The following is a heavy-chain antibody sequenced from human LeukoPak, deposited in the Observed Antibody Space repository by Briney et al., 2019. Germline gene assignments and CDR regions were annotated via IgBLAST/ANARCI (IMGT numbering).Heavy chain of an antibody. J-gene: IGHJ3*02. CDR3: TTRSYYYDSSGRSRAFDI. CDR1: GFTFSSAW. V-gene: IGHV3-15*01. CDR2: IKSKTDGGTT. Sequence: GGSLRLSCAASGFTFSSAWMSWVRQAPGKGLEWVGRIKSKTDGGTTDYAAPVKGRFTISRDDSKNTLYLQMNSLRTEDTAVYYCTTRSYYYDSSGRSRAFDIWGQGTMVTVSS. D-gene: IGHD3-22*01.